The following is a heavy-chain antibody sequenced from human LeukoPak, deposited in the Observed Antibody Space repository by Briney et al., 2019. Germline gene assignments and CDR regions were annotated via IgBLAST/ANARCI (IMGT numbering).Heavy chain of an antibody. V-gene: IGHV4-59*01. Sequence: SETLSLTCTVSGGSISYYYWNWIRQPPGKGLEWIGYIYYTGNTNYNPSLKSRVTISVDTSKNQFSLKLSSVTAADTAVYYCARDRLQLQSWGQGTLVTVSS. CDR2: IYYTGNT. D-gene: IGHD5-24*01. J-gene: IGHJ5*02. CDR3: ARDRLQLQS. CDR1: GGSISYYY.